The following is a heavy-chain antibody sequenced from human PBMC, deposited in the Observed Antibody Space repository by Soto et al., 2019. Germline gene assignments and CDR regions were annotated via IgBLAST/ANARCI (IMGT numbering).Heavy chain of an antibody. CDR2: IRNKANNYAT. V-gene: IGHV3-73*01. CDR3: TGTGPFVS. Sequence: DVQMVESGGGLVQPGGSLNLSCATTGFTFAGSAIHWVRQAPGKGLEWIGRIRNKANNYATAYPASVAGRFTISRDYSKTAAYLEMNSLKTEVAAMYYCTGTGPFVSWGQGTLVTVSS. D-gene: IGHD1-1*01. J-gene: IGHJ5*02. CDR1: GFTFAGSA.